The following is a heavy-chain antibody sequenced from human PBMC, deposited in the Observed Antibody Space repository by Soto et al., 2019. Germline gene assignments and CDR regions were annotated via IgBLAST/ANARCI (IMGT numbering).Heavy chain of an antibody. V-gene: IGHV3-23*01. D-gene: IGHD2-8*01. CDR3: VKKIAGTTTNGAYWYFDL. J-gene: IGHJ2*01. CDR2: ITGGGDYT. CDR1: GFTFGDFA. Sequence: EVQLLESGGDLVQPGGSLRLSCAASGFTFGDFAMTWVRQAPGKGLEGVSGITGGGDYTFYADSVKGRFTISRVQSKNTVYLQMNSLRAEDTALYYCVKKIAGTTTNGAYWYFDLWGRGTLVTVSS.